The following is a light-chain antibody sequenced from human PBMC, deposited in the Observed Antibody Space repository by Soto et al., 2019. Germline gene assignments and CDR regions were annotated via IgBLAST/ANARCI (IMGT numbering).Light chain of an antibody. CDR1: ESIRNN. V-gene: IGKV1-39*01. J-gene: IGKJ1*01. CDR2: AAS. Sequence: DIQMTQSPSSLSASVGDRVTITCRASESIRNNLNWYQQKPGKAPKLLIYAASTLQSGVPSRFSGGGSGTEFTLTIGSLQPEDFTTYYCQQTYSTPRGAFGQGTKVE. CDR3: QQTYSTPRGA.